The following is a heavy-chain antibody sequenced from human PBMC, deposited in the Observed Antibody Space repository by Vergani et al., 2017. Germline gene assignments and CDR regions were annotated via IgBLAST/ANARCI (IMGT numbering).Heavy chain of an antibody. J-gene: IGHJ4*02. CDR3: AKASLYGDPPDQY. CDR2: ISGSGGST. V-gene: IGHV3-23*01. Sequence: EVQLLESGGGLVQPGGSLRLSCAASGFTFSSYAMSWVRQAPGKGLEWVSAISGSGGSTYYADPVKGRLTISRDNSKNTLYLQMNSLRAEDTAVYYCAKASLYGDPPDQYWGQGTLVTVSS. CDR1: GFTFSSYA. D-gene: IGHD4-17*01.